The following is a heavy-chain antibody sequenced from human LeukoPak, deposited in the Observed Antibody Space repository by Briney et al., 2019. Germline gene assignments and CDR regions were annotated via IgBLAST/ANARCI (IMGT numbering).Heavy chain of an antibody. Sequence: GGSLRLSCAASGFTFSSYAMSWVRQAPGKGLEWASAISGSGGSTYYADSVKGRFTISRDNSKNTLYLQMNSLRAEDTAVYYCAKGRITMIVVVTEYFQHWGQGTLVTVSS. V-gene: IGHV3-23*01. D-gene: IGHD3-22*01. CDR2: ISGSGGST. CDR3: AKGRITMIVVVTEYFQH. CDR1: GFTFSSYA. J-gene: IGHJ1*01.